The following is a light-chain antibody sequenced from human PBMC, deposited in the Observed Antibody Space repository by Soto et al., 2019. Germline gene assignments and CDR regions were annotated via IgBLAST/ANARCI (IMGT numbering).Light chain of an antibody. J-gene: IGLJ1*01. CDR3: SSYAGSNNHV. V-gene: IGLV2-8*01. CDR2: EVS. CDR1: SSDVGGYNY. Sequence: QSALTHPPSASGSPGQSVTVSCTGTSSDVGGYNYVSWYQQHPGKAPKLMIYEVSKRPSGVPDRFSGSKSGNTASLTVSGLQAEDEADYYCSSYAGSNNHVFGPGTKVTVL.